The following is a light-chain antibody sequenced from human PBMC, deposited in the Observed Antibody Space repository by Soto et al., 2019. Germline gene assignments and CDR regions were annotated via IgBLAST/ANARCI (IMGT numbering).Light chain of an antibody. V-gene: IGKV3-20*01. Sequence: EIVLTQSPGTLSLSPGERATLSCRASQSVSSTYLAWYQQKPGQAPRLLIYGASTRATGIPDRFSGSGSGTDFTLTISTLEPEDFAVYYCHQYGSSRWTFGQGTKVEFK. CDR3: HQYGSSRWT. J-gene: IGKJ1*01. CDR2: GAS. CDR1: QSVSSTY.